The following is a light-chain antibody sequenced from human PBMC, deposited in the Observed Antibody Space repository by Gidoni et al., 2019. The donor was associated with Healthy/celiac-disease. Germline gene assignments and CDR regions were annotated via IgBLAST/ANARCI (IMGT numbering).Light chain of an antibody. CDR3: QQLNSYSIT. Sequence: DIYYIQSPSFRSASVGDRVTITCRASQGISSSFAWYQQKPGKAPKLLIYAASTLQSGVPSRFSGSGSGTEFTLTISSLQPEDFATYYCQQLNSYSITFGQGTRLEIK. J-gene: IGKJ5*01. CDR1: QGISSS. CDR2: AAS. V-gene: IGKV1-9*01.